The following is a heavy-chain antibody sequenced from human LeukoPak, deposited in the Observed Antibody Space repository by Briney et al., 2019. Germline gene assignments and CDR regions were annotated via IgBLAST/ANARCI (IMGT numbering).Heavy chain of an antibody. CDR3: AKTGNGYGYDFDS. CDR2: LSWNGATV. D-gene: IGHD5-18*01. V-gene: IGHV3-9*01. Sequence: GGSLRLSCAASGFTFDDYAMHWVRQAPGKGLEWVSGLSWNGATVGYADSVKGRFTISRDNSKDTLYLQMNSLRPDDTAVYYCAKTGNGYGYDFDSWGQGTLVTVSS. CDR1: GFTFDDYA. J-gene: IGHJ4*02.